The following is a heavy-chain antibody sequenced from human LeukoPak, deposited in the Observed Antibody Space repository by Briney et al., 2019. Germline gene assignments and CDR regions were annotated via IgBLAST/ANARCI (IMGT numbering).Heavy chain of an antibody. J-gene: IGHJ3*02. D-gene: IGHD2-21*02. CDR1: GFTFSSYG. CDR3: AKDSPALAYCGGDCPPDAFDI. Sequence: PGGTLRLSCAASGFTFSSYGMSWVRQAPGKGLEWVSAISGSGGSTYYADSVKGRFTISRDNSKNTLYLQMNSLRAEDTAVYYCAKDSPALAYCGGDCPPDAFDIWGQGTMVTVSS. CDR2: ISGSGGST. V-gene: IGHV3-23*01.